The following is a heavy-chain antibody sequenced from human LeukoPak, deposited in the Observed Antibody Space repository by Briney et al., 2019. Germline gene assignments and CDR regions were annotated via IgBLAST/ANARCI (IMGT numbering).Heavy chain of an antibody. D-gene: IGHD6-6*01. V-gene: IGHV4-59*01. J-gene: IGHJ4*02. CDR2: IYYSGGT. CDR1: GGSISSYY. CDR3: ARTGSSSHYFDY. Sequence: PSETLSLTCTVSGGSISSYYWSWIRQPPGKGLEWIGYIYYSGGTNSNPSLKSRVTISVDTSKNQFSLKLSSVTAADTAVYYCARTGSSSHYFDYWGQGTLVTVSS.